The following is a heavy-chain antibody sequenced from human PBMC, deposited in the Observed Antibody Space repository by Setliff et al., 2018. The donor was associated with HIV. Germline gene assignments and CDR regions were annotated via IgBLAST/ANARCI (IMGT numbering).Heavy chain of an antibody. CDR3: ARDGYYDSSGYSAFDI. CDR1: GYTFTDYY. Sequence: ASVKVSCKASGYTFTDYYIHWVRQAPGQGLEWMGRINPNNGGTNYAQKFQGRVTMTRDTSISTAYMELSRLRPDDTAVYYCARDGYYDSSGYSAFDIWGQGTMVT. V-gene: IGHV1-2*06. D-gene: IGHD3-22*01. J-gene: IGHJ3*02. CDR2: INPNNGGT.